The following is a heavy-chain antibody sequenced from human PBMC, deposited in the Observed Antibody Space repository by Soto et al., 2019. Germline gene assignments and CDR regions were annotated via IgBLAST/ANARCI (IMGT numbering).Heavy chain of an antibody. D-gene: IGHD3-3*01. J-gene: IGHJ6*02. V-gene: IGHV1-2*04. Sequence: ASVKVSCKASGYTFTGYYMHWVRQAPGQGLEWMGWINPNSGGTNYAQKFQGWVTMTRDTSISTAYMELSRLRSDDTAVYYCARDSSPTYYDFWSGYSGPYYYYGMDVWGQGTTVTVSS. CDR1: GYTFTGYY. CDR2: INPNSGGT. CDR3: ARDSSPTYYDFWSGYSGPYYYYGMDV.